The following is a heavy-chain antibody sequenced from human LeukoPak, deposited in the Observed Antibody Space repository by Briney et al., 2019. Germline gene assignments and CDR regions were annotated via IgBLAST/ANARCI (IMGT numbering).Heavy chain of an antibody. CDR2: IWYDGSNK. J-gene: IGHJ6*02. CDR3: ARDLAQYYYYYYGMDV. CDR1: GFTFSSYG. V-gene: IGHV3-33*01. Sequence: GGSLRLCCAASGFTFSSYGMHWVRQAPGKGLEWVAVIWYDGSNKYYADSVKGRFTISRDNSKNTPYLQMNSLRAEDTAVYYCARDLAQYYYYYYGMDVWGQGTTVTVSS.